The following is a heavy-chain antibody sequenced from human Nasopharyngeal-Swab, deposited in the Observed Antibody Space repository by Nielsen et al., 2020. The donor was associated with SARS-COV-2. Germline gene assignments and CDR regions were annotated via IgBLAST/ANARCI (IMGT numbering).Heavy chain of an antibody. CDR2: MNPNSGNT. D-gene: IGHD2-15*01. CDR1: GYTFTSYD. CDR3: ATGAVVAATGWFDP. Sequence: ASVTVSCKASGYTFTSYDINWVRQATGQGLEWMGWMNPNSGNTGYAQKFQGRVTMTEDTSTDKASMELSSLRSEDTAVYYCATGAVVAATGWFDPWGQGTLVTVSS. J-gene: IGHJ5*02. V-gene: IGHV1-8*01.